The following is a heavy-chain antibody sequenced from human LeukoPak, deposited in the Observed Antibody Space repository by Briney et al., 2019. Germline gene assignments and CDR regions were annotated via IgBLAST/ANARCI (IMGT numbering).Heavy chain of an antibody. V-gene: IGHV1-3*01. CDR3: ATQAQILDAFDI. J-gene: IGHJ3*02. CDR2: INAGNGNT. Sequence: ASVKVSCKASGYTFTSYAMHWVRQAPGQRLEWMGWINAGNGNTKYSQKLQGRVTITRDTSASTAYMELSSLRSEDTAVYYCATQAQILDAFDIWGQGTMVTVSS. CDR1: GYTFTSYA.